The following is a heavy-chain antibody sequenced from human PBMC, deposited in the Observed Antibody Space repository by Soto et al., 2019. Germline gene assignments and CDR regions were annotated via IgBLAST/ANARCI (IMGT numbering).Heavy chain of an antibody. J-gene: IGHJ6*03. CDR2: IFSNDEK. CDR1: GFSLSNARMG. Sequence: ESGPTLVNPTETLTLTCTVSGFSLSNARMGVSWIRQPPGKALEWLAHIFSNDEKSYSTSLKSRLTISKDTSKSQVVLTMTNMDPVDTATYYCARVVVVPAAIARYYYYYMDVWGKGTTVTVSS. D-gene: IGHD2-2*01. V-gene: IGHV2-26*01. CDR3: ARVVVVPAAIARYYYYYMDV.